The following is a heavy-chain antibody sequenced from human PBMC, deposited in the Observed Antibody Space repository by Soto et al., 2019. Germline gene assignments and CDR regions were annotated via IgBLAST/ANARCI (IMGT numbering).Heavy chain of an antibody. Sequence: QVQLQQWGAGLLKPSETLSLTCAVYGGSFSGYYWSWIRQPPGKGLEWIGEINHSGSTNYNPSLKSRVTIAVDTSKNQFSLKLSSVTAADTAVYYCARVEHYDYIWGSYRYGRYFDYWGQGTLVTVSS. CDR3: ARVEHYDYIWGSYRYGRYFDY. D-gene: IGHD3-16*02. CDR1: GGSFSGYY. J-gene: IGHJ4*02. V-gene: IGHV4-34*01. CDR2: INHSGST.